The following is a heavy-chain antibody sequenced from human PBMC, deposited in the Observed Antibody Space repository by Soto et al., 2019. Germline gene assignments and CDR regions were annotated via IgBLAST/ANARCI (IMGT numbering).Heavy chain of an antibody. CDR1: GGTFSSYT. Sequence: SVKVSCKASGGTFSSYTISWVRQAPGQGLEWMGRIISILGIANYAQKFQGRVTITADKSTSTAYMELSSLTSEDTAVYYCSRDSLGRRGSQYHRLAMDVWGAGTTVTVSS. CDR3: SRDSLGRRGSQYHRLAMDV. J-gene: IGHJ6*04. CDR2: IISILGIA. V-gene: IGHV1-69*04. D-gene: IGHD2-2*01.